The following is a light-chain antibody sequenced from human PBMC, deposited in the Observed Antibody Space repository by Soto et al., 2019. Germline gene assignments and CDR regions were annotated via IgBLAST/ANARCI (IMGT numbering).Light chain of an antibody. CDR1: SSDVGAHNY. CDR3: SSYAGGNNWV. J-gene: IGLJ3*02. V-gene: IGLV2-8*01. Sequence: QSALTQPPSASGSPGQSLTISCTGTSSDVGAHNYVSWYQQNPGKAPKLMLYDVNKRPSGVPDRFSGSKSGNTASLTVSGLQAEDEADYYCSSYAGGNNWVFGGGTKVTVI. CDR2: DVN.